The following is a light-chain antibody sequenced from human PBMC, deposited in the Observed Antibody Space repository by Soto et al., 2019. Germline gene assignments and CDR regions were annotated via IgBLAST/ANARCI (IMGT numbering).Light chain of an antibody. J-gene: IGKJ1*01. CDR1: QSVNRY. Sequence: EIVLTQSPATLSLSPGERDTLSCRASQSVNRYLAWFQQKPGQPPRLLIYDASKRATGIPARFSGSGSGTDFTLTISSLEPEDFALYYCQQRSNWPPTRTFGQGTKV. V-gene: IGKV3-11*01. CDR2: DAS. CDR3: QQRSNWPPTRT.